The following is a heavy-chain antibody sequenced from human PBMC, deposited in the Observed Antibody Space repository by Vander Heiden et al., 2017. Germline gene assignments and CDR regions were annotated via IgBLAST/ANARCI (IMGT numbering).Heavy chain of an antibody. D-gene: IGHD5-18*01. CDR2: INPSGGST. Sequence: QVQLVQSGAEVKKPGASVTVSCKASGYTFTSYYMHWVRQAPGQGLEWMGIINPSGGSTSYAQKFQGRVTMTRDTSTSTVYMELSRLRSEETAVYYCATESPADNTARATRPPRGDYWGQGTLVTVYS. CDR1: GYTFTSYY. J-gene: IGHJ4*02. V-gene: IGHV1-46*01. CDR3: ATESPADNTARATRPPRGDY.